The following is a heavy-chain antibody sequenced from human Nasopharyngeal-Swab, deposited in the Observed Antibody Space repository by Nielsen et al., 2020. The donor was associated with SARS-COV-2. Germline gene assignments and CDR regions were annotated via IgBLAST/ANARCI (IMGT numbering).Heavy chain of an antibody. D-gene: IGHD3-22*01. V-gene: IGHV1-2*06. J-gene: IGHJ6*02. CDR1: GYTFTSYG. CDR2: INPNSGGT. CDR3: AKAMRITMIGYYYYGMDV. Sequence: ASVKVSCKASGYTFTSYGISWVRQAPGQGLEWMGRINPNSGGTNYAQKFQGRVTMTRDTSISTAYMELSRLRSDDTAVYYCAKAMRITMIGYYYYGMDVWGQGATVTVSS.